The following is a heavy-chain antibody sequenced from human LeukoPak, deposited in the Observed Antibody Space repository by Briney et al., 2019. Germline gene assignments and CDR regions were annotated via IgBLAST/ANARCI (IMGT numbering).Heavy chain of an antibody. Sequence: PGGSLRLSCAASGFTFSSYAMHWVRQAPGKGLEWVAVISYDGSNKYYADSVKGRFTISRDNSKNTLYLQMNSLRAEDTALYYCAKDYGYGGRRYYFDYWGQGTLVTVSS. J-gene: IGHJ4*02. V-gene: IGHV3-30-3*01. CDR1: GFTFSSYA. CDR3: AKDYGYGGRRYYFDY. CDR2: ISYDGSNK. D-gene: IGHD4-23*01.